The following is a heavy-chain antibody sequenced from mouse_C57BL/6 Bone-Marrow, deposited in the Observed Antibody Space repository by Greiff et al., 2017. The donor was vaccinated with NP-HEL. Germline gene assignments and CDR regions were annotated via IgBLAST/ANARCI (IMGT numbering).Heavy chain of an antibody. CDR3: TRGIYYDYDDGLDY. CDR1: GYTFTSYW. Sequence: EVQLQKSGTVLARPGASVKMSCKTSGYTFTSYWMHWVKQRPGQGLEWIGAIYPGNSDTSYNQKFKGKAKLTAVTSASTAYMELSSLTNEDSAVYYCTRGIYYDYDDGLDYWGQGTTLTVSS. CDR2: IYPGNSDT. J-gene: IGHJ2*01. V-gene: IGHV1-5*01. D-gene: IGHD2-4*01.